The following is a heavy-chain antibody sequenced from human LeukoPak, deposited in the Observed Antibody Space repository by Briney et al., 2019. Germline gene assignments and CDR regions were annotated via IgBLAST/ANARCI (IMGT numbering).Heavy chain of an antibody. Sequence: GGSLRLSCAASGFTFSSYWMHWVRQAPGKGLVWVSRTNSDGSSTSYADSVKGRFTISRDNAKNTLYLQMSSLRAEDTAVYYCARELVGAVAGFDYWGQGTLVTVSS. D-gene: IGHD6-19*01. CDR3: ARELVGAVAGFDY. CDR2: TNSDGSST. CDR1: GFTFSSYW. V-gene: IGHV3-74*01. J-gene: IGHJ4*02.